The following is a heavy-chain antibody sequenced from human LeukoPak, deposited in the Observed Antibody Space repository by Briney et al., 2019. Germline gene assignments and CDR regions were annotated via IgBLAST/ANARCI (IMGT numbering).Heavy chain of an antibody. V-gene: IGHV4-34*01. CDR1: GGSLWAYY. D-gene: IGHD6-19*01. J-gene: IGHJ6*03. CDR3: ARQGAVAAPYYYYMDV. CDR2: INHSGRT. Sequence: SETLSLTCAIYGGSLWAYYWSWILQPPGKGLEWIGEINHSGRTNYNPSLKSRVTISGHTSKNQLSLKLSSVTAADTAVYYCARQGAVAAPYYYYMDVWGKGTTVTVSS.